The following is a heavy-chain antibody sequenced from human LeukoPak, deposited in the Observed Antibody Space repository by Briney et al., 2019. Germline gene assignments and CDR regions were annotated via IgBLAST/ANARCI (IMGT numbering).Heavy chain of an antibody. Sequence: SETLSLTCAVYGGSFSGYYWSWIRQPPGKGLERIGEINHSGSTNYNPSLKSRVTISVDTSKNQFSLKLSSVTAADTAVYYCARGGIQLWTTRFFDYWGQGTLVTVSS. CDR2: INHSGST. J-gene: IGHJ4*02. D-gene: IGHD5-18*01. CDR3: ARGGIQLWTTRFFDY. CDR1: GGSFSGYY. V-gene: IGHV4-34*01.